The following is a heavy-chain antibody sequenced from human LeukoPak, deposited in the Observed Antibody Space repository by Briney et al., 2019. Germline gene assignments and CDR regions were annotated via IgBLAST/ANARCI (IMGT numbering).Heavy chain of an antibody. D-gene: IGHD3-3*01. CDR1: GFTFSDYY. Sequence: GGSLRLSCAASGFTFSDYYMSWIRQAPGKGLEWVSYISSSGSTIYYADSVKGRFTISRDNAKNSLYLQMNSLRAEDTAVYYCARVRGQNYDFWSGSYYYYYYMDVWGKGTTVTVSS. CDR2: ISSSGSTI. V-gene: IGHV3-11*04. CDR3: ARVRGQNYDFWSGSYYYYYYMDV. J-gene: IGHJ6*03.